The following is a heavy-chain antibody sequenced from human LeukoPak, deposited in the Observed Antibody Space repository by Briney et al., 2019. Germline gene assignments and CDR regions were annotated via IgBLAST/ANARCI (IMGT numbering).Heavy chain of an antibody. J-gene: IGHJ4*02. CDR3: ASPSGYGFYYFDY. CDR1: GGSISSSSYY. CDR2: IYYSGST. V-gene: IGHV4-39*01. Sequence: PSETLSLTCTVSGGSISSSSYYWGWIRQPPGKGLEWIGSIYYSGSTYYNPSLKSRVTISVDTSKNQFSLKLSSVTAADTAVYYCASPSGYGFYYFDYWGQGTLVTVPS. D-gene: IGHD5-18*01.